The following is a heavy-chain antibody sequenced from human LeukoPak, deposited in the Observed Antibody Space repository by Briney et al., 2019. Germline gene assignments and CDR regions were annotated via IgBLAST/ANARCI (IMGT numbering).Heavy chain of an antibody. CDR3: ASLPIAAAGTSLDY. CDR1: GFTVSSNY. V-gene: IGHV3-53*01. D-gene: IGHD6-13*01. Sequence: PGGSLRLSCAASGFTVSSNYMSWVRQAPGKGLEWVSVIYSGGSTSYETSVKAGLTITGDNSKNTLYFQINSLRAEDTAVYYCASLPIAAAGTSLDYWGQGTLVTVSS. J-gene: IGHJ4*02. CDR2: IYSGGST.